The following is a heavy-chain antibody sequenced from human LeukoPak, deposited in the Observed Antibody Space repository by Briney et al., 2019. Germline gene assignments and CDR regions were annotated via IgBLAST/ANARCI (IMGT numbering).Heavy chain of an antibody. CDR1: GGSITTHDNY. Sequence: SETLSLTCTVSGGSITTHDNYRGWIRQPPGKGLEWIGSISHSGNTHYSPSLQSRVTMSADTSRNNFSLKLSSVTAADTAVYYCARLYFDFLSGYLDHWGQGTLVTVSS. V-gene: IGHV4-39*02. CDR3: ARLYFDFLSGYLDH. J-gene: IGHJ5*02. D-gene: IGHD3-3*01. CDR2: ISHSGNT.